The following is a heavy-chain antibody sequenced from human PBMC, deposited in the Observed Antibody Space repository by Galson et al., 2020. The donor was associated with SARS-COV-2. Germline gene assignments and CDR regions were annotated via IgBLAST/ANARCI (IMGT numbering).Heavy chain of an antibody. V-gene: IGHV3-21*01. CDR3: ARAGDDVLEWLANYYYYYMDV. D-gene: IGHD3-3*01. J-gene: IGHJ6*03. CDR1: GFTFSSYS. CDR2: ISSSSSYI. Sequence: GESLKISCAASGFTFSSYSMNWVRQAPGKGLEWVSSISSSSSYIYYADSVKGRFTISRDNAKNSLYLQMNSLRAEDTAVYYCARAGDDVLEWLANYYYYYMDVGGKGTTVTVSS.